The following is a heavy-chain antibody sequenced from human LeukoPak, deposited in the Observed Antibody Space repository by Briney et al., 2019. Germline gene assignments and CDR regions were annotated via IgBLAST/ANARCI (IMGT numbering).Heavy chain of an antibody. J-gene: IGHJ3*02. CDR2: IYYSGST. CDR3: ARSTGYNYILDAFGI. CDR1: GGSIGTYY. D-gene: IGHD5-24*01. V-gene: IGHV4-59*01. Sequence: RSSETLSLTCTVSGGSIGTYYWSWIRQPPGEGLEWIGYIYYSGSTNYKSSLKSRVTISVDTSKNQFSLKLNSVTAADTAVYYCARSTGYNYILDAFGIWGQGTMVTVSS.